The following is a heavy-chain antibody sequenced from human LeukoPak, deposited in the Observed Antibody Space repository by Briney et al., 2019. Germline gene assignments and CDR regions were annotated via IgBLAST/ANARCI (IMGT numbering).Heavy chain of an antibody. CDR3: ARVEASGYDYGAFDS. J-gene: IGHJ4*02. D-gene: IGHD5-12*01. V-gene: IGHV3-30*02. CDR1: GFTFSSYG. Sequence: GGSLRLSCAASGFTFSSYGIHWVRQAPGKGLEWVAFIRYDGSNKYYADSVKGRFTISRDNSKNTVYLQMNSLRAEDTAVYYCARVEASGYDYGAFDSWGQGTLVTVSS. CDR2: IRYDGSNK.